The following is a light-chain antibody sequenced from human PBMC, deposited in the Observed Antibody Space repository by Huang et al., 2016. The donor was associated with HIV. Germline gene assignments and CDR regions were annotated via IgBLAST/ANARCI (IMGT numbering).Light chain of an antibody. Sequence: EIVLTQSPATLSLSPGDRATLSCRASQNIGNYLAWYQQKPGQAPRLLIYDTSNRATGIPARFSGGGSGTDFTLTISSLEPEEFAVYFCQQRSNWLTFGGGTKVETK. CDR3: QQRSNWLT. V-gene: IGKV3-11*01. J-gene: IGKJ4*01. CDR1: QNIGNY. CDR2: DTS.